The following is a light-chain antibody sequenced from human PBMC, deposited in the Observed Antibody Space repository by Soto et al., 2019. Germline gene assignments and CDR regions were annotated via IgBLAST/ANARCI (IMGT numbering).Light chain of an antibody. CDR1: QSLSSSH. J-gene: IGKJ1*01. CDR2: DAS. V-gene: IGKV3D-20*02. CDR3: QHLSA. Sequence: EIVMTQSPATLSVSPGERASLSCRASQSLSSSHLIWYQQKPGQAPRLLIYDASSRATGIPDRFSGGGSGTDFTLTISRLEPEDFAVYYCQHLSAFGQGTKVEIK.